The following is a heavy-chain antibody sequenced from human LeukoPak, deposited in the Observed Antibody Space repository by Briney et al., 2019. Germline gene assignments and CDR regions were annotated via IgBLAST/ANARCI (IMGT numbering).Heavy chain of an antibody. CDR1: GFTFSSYA. CDR3: ATDYAGMDV. D-gene: IGHD2-2*01. Sequence: GGSLRLSCAASGFTFSSYAMHWVRQAPGKGLEWVAVISYDGSNKYYADSVKGRFTISRDNSKNTLYLQMNSLRAEDTAVYYCATDYAGMDVWGQGTTVTVSS. V-gene: IGHV3-30-3*01. J-gene: IGHJ6*02. CDR2: ISYDGSNK.